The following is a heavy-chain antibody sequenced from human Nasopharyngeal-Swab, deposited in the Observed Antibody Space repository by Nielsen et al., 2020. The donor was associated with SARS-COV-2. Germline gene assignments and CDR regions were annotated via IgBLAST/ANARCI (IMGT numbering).Heavy chain of an antibody. CDR3: ATPLGAYYYGSGSYYGFGY. CDR2: FDPEDGET. J-gene: IGHJ4*02. Sequence: SVNVSCKVSGYTLTELSMHWVLQAPGNGLEWMGGFDPEDGETIYAQKFQGRVTMTEDTSTDTAYMELSSLRSEDTAVYYCATPLGAYYYGSGSYYGFGYWGQGTLVTVSS. D-gene: IGHD3-10*01. CDR1: GYTLTELS. V-gene: IGHV1-24*01.